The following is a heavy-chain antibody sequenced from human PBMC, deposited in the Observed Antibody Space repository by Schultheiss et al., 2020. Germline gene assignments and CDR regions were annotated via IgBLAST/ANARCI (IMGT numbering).Heavy chain of an antibody. CDR1: GGTFSSYA. Sequence: SVKVSCKASGGTFSSYAISWVRQAPGQGLEWMGGIIPIFGTANYAQKFQGRVTITADKSTSTAYMELSSLRSEDTAVYYCATAPPGADHYFDYWGQGTLVTVYS. D-gene: IGHD1-26*01. CDR2: IIPIFGTA. V-gene: IGHV1-69*06. CDR3: ATAPPGADHYFDY. J-gene: IGHJ4*02.